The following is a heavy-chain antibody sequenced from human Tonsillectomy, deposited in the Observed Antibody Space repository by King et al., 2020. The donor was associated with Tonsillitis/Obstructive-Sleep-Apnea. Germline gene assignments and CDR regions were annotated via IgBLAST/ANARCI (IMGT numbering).Heavy chain of an antibody. CDR1: GFTFSSYD. Sequence: VQLVESGGGLVQPGGSLRLSCAASGFTFSSYDMHWVRQATGKGLEWVSAIGTAGDTYYPGSVKGRFTISRENAKNSLYLQMNSLRAGDTAVCYCARATTGTTWGAFDIWGQGTMVTVSS. CDR3: ARATTGTTWGAFDI. J-gene: IGHJ3*02. D-gene: IGHD1-1*01. V-gene: IGHV3-13*01. CDR2: IGTAGDT.